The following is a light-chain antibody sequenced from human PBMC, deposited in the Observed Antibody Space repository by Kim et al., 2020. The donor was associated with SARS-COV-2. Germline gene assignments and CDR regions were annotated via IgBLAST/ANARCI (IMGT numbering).Light chain of an antibody. CDR2: GAS. CDR3: QQYTTSPPAYT. CDR1: QSISSEF. Sequence: PGERATHSCRASQSISSEFLAWYQRISGQPPRLLIFGASNRAAGIPDRFSGGGSGTDFTLTITRLEPADSAVYYCQQYTTSPPAYTFGQGTKLEI. J-gene: IGKJ2*01. V-gene: IGKV3-20*01.